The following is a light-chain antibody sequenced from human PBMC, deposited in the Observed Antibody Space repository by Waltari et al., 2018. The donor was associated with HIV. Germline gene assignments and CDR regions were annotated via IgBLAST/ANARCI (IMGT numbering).Light chain of an antibody. Sequence: QSALTQPRSVSGSPGQSVTISCTGTASAIGYFDYGSWYQQNPGKVHKVIIYEVIQRPSGVPDRFTASKSGITASLTISGLQDEDEADYYCCSYAGTYTYVFGSGTTVTVL. CDR1: ASAIGYFDY. V-gene: IGLV2-11*01. CDR3: CSYAGTYTYV. CDR2: EVI. J-gene: IGLJ1*01.